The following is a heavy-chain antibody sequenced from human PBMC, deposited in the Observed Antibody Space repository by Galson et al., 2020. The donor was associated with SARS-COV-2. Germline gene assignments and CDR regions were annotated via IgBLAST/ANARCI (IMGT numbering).Heavy chain of an antibody. V-gene: IGHV3-48*04. D-gene: IGHD5-18*01. J-gene: IGHJ4*02. Sequence: GRSLSLSSPPSTLSFSIYTMHCVRQTPRKGMEWVSYISSSSRTAYYADSVKGRFTISRDNAKNSLYLQMNSLRAEDTAVYYGAELYSYSYWGQGTLVSVSS. CDR2: ISSSSRTA. CDR3: AELYSYSY. CDR1: TLSFSIYT.